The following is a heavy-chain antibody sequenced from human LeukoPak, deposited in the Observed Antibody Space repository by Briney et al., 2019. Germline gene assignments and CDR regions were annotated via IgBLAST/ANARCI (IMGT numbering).Heavy chain of an antibody. V-gene: IGHV3-30*02. CDR1: GFTFSSYG. CDR3: AKALPYCSGGSCYPPDYYMDV. J-gene: IGHJ6*03. CDR2: IRYDGSNK. D-gene: IGHD2-15*01. Sequence: PGGSLRLSCAASGFTFSSYGMHWVRQAPGKGLEWVAFIRYDGSNKYYADSVKGRFTISRDNSKNTLYLQMNSLRAEDTAVYYCAKALPYCSGGSCYPPDYYMDVWGKGTTVTVSS.